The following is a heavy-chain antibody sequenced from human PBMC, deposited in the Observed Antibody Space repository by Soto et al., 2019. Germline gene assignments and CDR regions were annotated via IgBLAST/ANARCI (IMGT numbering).Heavy chain of an antibody. Sequence: ASVKVSCKASGYTFTSYGISWVRQAPGQGLEWMGWISAYNGNTNYAQKLQGRVTMTTDTSTSTAYMELRSLRSDDTAVYYCAVTVTPLLPSAFDICGPGTMVTVSS. D-gene: IGHD4-4*01. V-gene: IGHV1-18*01. J-gene: IGHJ3*02. CDR1: GYTFTSYG. CDR2: ISAYNGNT. CDR3: AVTVTPLLPSAFDI.